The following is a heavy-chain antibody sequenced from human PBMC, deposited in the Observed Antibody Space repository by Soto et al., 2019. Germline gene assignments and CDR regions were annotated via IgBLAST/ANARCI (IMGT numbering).Heavy chain of an antibody. V-gene: IGHV1-3*01. J-gene: IGHJ4*02. Sequence: ASVKVSCKASGYTFTSYAMHWVRQAPGQRLEWMGWINAGNGNTKYSQKFQGRVTITRDTSASTAYMELSSLRSEDTAVYYCARNPTLYYYDSSGFGSTLDYWGQGTLVTVSS. D-gene: IGHD3-22*01. CDR3: ARNPTLYYYDSSGFGSTLDY. CDR1: GYTFTSYA. CDR2: INAGNGNT.